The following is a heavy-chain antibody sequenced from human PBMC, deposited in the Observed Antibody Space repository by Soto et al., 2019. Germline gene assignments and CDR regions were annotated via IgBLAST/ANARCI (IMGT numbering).Heavy chain of an antibody. J-gene: IGHJ4*02. D-gene: IGHD2-8*02. Sequence: QVQLQQWGAGLLKPSETLSLTCAVYGGSFSGYYWTWIRQPPGTGLEWIGEINHSGSTNYNPSLKSRATISVETSKNQFSPKLTTVTAADTAVDYSARDKITGLFDYWGQGTLVTVS. CDR3: ARDKITGLFDY. V-gene: IGHV4-34*01. CDR2: INHSGST. CDR1: GGSFSGYY.